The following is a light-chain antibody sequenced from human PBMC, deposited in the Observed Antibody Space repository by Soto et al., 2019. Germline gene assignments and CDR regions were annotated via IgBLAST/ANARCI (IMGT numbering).Light chain of an antibody. CDR2: GNE. Sequence: QSVLTQSPSTSGTPGKRVTISCSGISSNIGTNLVYWYQLVPGTAPKLLIYGNEERPSGVPGRFSGSKSGTSASLAISGLQSEDEADYYCAAWDGSLNGVLFGGGTKVTVL. CDR3: AAWDGSLNGVL. J-gene: IGLJ2*01. CDR1: SSNIGTNL. V-gene: IGLV1-44*01.